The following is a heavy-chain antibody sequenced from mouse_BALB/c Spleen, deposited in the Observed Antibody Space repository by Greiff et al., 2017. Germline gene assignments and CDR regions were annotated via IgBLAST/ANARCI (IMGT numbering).Heavy chain of an antibody. CDR2: IWGDGST. CDR1: GFSLTGYG. CDR3: ARDYGSSFGRAMDY. D-gene: IGHD1-1*01. V-gene: IGHV2-6-7*01. Sequence: QVQLQQSGPGLVAPSQSLSLTCTVSGFSLTGYGVNWVRQPPGKGLEWLGMIWGDGSTDYNSALKSRLSISKDNSKSQVFLKMNSLQTDDTARYYCARDYGSSFGRAMDYWGQGTSVTVSS. J-gene: IGHJ4*01.